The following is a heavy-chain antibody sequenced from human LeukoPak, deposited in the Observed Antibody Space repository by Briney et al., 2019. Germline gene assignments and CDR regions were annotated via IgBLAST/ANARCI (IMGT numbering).Heavy chain of an antibody. V-gene: IGHV1-2*02. CDR2: IIPHSGDT. CDR3: ARVVRYSSGPLTDLLPYYFDY. CDR1: GYTFSAYY. D-gene: IGHD6-19*01. J-gene: IGHJ4*02. Sequence: ASVKLSCKASGYTFSAYYMNWVRHAPGQGLEWMGGIIPHSGDTNFAQNFQGRVTMTRDTSINTAYMELSRLTSDDTAVYYCARVVRYSSGPLTDLLPYYFDYWGQGTLVTVSS.